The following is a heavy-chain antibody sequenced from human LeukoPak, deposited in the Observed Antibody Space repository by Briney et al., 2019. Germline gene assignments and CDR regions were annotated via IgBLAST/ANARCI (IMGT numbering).Heavy chain of an antibody. CDR2: IYYSGST. Sequence: PSETLSLTCTVSGGSISSYYWSWIRQPPGKGREWIGYIYYSGSTNYNPSLKSRVTISVDTSKNQFSLKLSSVTAADTAVYYCARGLDIVATETDYYYYYGMDVWGQGTTVTVSS. D-gene: IGHD5-12*01. CDR3: ARGLDIVATETDYYYYYGMDV. V-gene: IGHV4-59*01. J-gene: IGHJ6*02. CDR1: GGSISSYY.